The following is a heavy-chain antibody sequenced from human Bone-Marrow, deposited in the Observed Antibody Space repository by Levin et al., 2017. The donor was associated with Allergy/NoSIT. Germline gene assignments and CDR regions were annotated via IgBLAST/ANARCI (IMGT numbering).Heavy chain of an antibody. J-gene: IGHJ4*02. CDR2: ITSGGDFT. D-gene: IGHD1/OR15-1a*01. CDR3: ARVRTGVRGLDF. CDR1: GFTFSDYY. Sequence: GGSLRLSCAASGFTFSDYYMTWIRQAPGKGLQWVSYITSGGDFTNNADSVKGRFTISRDNTKNSLYLQMNGLRGDDTAVYYCARVRTGVRGLDFWGQGVLVSVYS. V-gene: IGHV3-11*06.